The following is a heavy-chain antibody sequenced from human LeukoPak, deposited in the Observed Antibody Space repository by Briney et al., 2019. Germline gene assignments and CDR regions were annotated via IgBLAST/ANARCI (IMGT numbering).Heavy chain of an antibody. CDR1: GGSISGQY. D-gene: IGHD1-26*01. Sequence: SETLSLTCTVSGGSISGQYWSWIRQPPGKGLEWIGFVSYSGSTDYNPSLNGRVTISLDTSKNQFSLRLNSVTAADTAVYYCARGGASSRYFDYWGQGTLVTVSS. J-gene: IGHJ4*02. CDR2: VSYSGST. CDR3: ARGGASSRYFDY. V-gene: IGHV4-59*11.